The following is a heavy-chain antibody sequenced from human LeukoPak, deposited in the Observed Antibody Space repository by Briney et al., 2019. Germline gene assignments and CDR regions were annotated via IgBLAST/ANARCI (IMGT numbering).Heavy chain of an antibody. CDR2: IYYSGST. D-gene: IGHD3-22*01. Sequence: KSSETLSLTCTVSGGSISSYYWSWIRQPPGKGLEWIGYIYYSGSTNYNPSLKSRVTISVDTSKNQFSLKLSSVTAADTAVYYCARLITGGWLNYWGQGTLVTVSS. CDR3: ARLITGGWLNY. J-gene: IGHJ4*02. V-gene: IGHV4-59*01. CDR1: GGSISSYY.